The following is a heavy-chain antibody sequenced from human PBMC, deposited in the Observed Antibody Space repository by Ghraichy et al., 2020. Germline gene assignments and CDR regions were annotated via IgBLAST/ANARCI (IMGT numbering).Heavy chain of an antibody. CDR3: ARDRLYSSSWYDDAFDI. V-gene: IGHV3-30-3*01. J-gene: IGHJ3*02. Sequence: GGSLRLSCAASGFTFSSYAMHWVRQAPGKGLEWVAVISYDGSNKYYADSVKGRFTISRDNSKNTLYLQMNSLRAEDTAVYYCARDRLYSSSWYDDAFDIWGQGTMVTVSS. CDR1: GFTFSSYA. CDR2: ISYDGSNK. D-gene: IGHD6-13*01.